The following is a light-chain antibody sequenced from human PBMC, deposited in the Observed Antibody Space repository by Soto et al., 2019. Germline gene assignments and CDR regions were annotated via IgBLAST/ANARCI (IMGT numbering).Light chain of an antibody. J-gene: IGLJ1*01. V-gene: IGLV1-40*01. CDR2: SNN. CDR3: QSYDSSLSGSYV. Sequence: QSVLTQPTSVSGAPGQRVTISCTGSSSNIGAGYDVHWYQRLPGTAPKVLIYSNNNRPSWVPDRFSGSKSGTSASLAITGLQAEDEADYYCQSYDSSLSGSYVFGTGTKVTVL. CDR1: SSNIGAGYD.